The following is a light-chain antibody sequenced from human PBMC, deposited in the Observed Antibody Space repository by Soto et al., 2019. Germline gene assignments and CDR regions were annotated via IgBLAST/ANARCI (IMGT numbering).Light chain of an antibody. J-gene: IGLJ3*02. V-gene: IGLV2-8*01. CDR1: SSDVGGYNY. CDR3: NSYAGSNNWV. CDR2: EVS. Sequence: QSALTQPPSASGSPGQSVTISCTGTSSDVGGYNYVSWYQQHPGKAPKLMIYEVSKRPSGVPDRFSGSKSGNTASLTVSGLQADDEADYYCNSYAGSNNWVFGGGTQLTVL.